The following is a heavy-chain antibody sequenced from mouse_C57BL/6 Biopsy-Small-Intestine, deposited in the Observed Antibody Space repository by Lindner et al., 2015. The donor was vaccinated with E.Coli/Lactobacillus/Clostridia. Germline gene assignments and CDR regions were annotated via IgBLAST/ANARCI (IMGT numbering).Heavy chain of an antibody. CDR2: ILPGISTT. CDR1: GYTFTGYW. CDR3: ARGWTRAMDS. Sequence: VQLQESGPELVKPGASVKLSCKASGYTFTGYWIEWVRHRPGHGLEWIGEILPGISTTNYNAKFRGKATFTADTSSNTAYMQLSSLTTEDSAIYYCARGWTRAMDSWGSGNLSHRLL. J-gene: IGHJ4*01. D-gene: IGHD2-13*01. V-gene: IGHV1-9*01.